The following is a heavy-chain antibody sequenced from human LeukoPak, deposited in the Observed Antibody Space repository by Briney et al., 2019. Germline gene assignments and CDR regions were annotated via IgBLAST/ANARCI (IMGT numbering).Heavy chain of an antibody. D-gene: IGHD1-26*01. J-gene: IGHJ4*02. CDR1: GFTFSNYA. CDR3: ASLVGANDY. Sequence: GRSLRLSCAASGFTFSNYAMHWVRQAPGKGLEWVAVISYDGSNKYYADSVKGRFTISRDNSKNTLYLQMNSLRAEDTAVYYCASLVGANDYWGQGTLVTVSS. V-gene: IGHV3-30-3*01. CDR2: ISYDGSNK.